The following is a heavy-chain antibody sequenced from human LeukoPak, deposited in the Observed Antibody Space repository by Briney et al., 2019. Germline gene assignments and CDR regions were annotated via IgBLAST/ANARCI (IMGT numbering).Heavy chain of an antibody. V-gene: IGHV3-23*01. D-gene: IGHD6-19*01. CDR2: ISGSGGST. CDR1: GFTFSSYA. J-gene: IGHJ6*02. Sequence: GGSLRLSCAASGFTFSSYAMSWVRQAPGKGLEWVSAISGSGGSTYYADSVKSRFTISRDNSKNTLYLQMNSLRAEDTAVYYCAKVTAVAGTETSDYYYYGMDVWGQGTTVTVSS. CDR3: AKVTAVAGTETSDYYYYGMDV.